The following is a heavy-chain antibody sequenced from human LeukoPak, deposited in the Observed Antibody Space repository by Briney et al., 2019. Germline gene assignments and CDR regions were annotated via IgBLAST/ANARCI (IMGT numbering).Heavy chain of an antibody. CDR3: ARGWRYSSSSPTSC. CDR1: GFTFSDYY. D-gene: IGHD6-6*01. J-gene: IGHJ4*02. V-gene: IGHV3-11*01. Sequence: GGSLRLSCAASGFTFSDYYMSWIRQAPGKGLEWVSYISSSGSTIYYADSVKGRFTISRDNAKNSLCLQMNSLRAEDTAVYYCARGWRYSSSSPTSCWGQGTLVTVSS. CDR2: ISSSGSTI.